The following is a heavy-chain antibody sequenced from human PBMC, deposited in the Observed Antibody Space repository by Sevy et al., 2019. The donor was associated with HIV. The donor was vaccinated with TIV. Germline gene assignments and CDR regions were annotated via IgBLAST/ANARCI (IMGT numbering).Heavy chain of an antibody. Sequence: SESLSLTCTVSGGSITSLYWGWIRQPPGKGLEWIANIYYIGNTNYNPYLKSRVTISLDTSKNQFSLRLSSVAAADEAIYYRAGENAWGRGYSWGQGTLVTVSS. J-gene: IGHJ4*02. V-gene: IGHV4-59*08. CDR3: AGENAWGRGYS. CDR1: GGSITSLY. CDR2: IYYIGNT. D-gene: IGHD1-26*01.